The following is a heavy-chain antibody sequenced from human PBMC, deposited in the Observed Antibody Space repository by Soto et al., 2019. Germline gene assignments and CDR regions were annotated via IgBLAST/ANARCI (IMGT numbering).Heavy chain of an antibody. J-gene: IGHJ4*02. CDR2: INPSGGST. CDR1: GYTFTSYY. V-gene: IGHV1-46*01. Sequence: ASVKVSCKASGYTFTSYYMHWVRQAPGQGLEWMGIINPSGGSTSYAQKFQGRVTMTRDTSTSTVYMELGSLRSEDTAVYYCARVFVEQWTFDYWGQGTLVTVSS. CDR3: ARVFVEQWTFDY. D-gene: IGHD6-19*01.